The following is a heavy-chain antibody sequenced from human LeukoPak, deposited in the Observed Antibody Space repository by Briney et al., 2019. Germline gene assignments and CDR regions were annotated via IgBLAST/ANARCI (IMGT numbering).Heavy chain of an antibody. J-gene: IGHJ4*02. CDR1: GYSFTSNY. V-gene: IGHV1-46*01. CDR2: IYPRDGST. CDR3: ARDQEGFDY. Sequence: ASVKVSCKASGYSFTSNYIRWVRQAPGQGLEWMGMIYPRDGSTSYAQKFQGRVTVTRDTSTSTVHMELSGLRSEDTAVYYCARDQEGFDYWGQGTLVTVSS.